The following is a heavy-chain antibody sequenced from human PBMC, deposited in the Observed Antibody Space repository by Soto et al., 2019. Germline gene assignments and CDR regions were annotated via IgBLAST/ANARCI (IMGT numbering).Heavy chain of an antibody. V-gene: IGHV1-8*01. D-gene: IGHD3-10*01. J-gene: IGHJ6*02. CDR2: MNPNSGNT. CDR1: GYTFTSYD. CDR3: ARGSLWFGEPRYYSYGMDV. Sequence: QVQLVQSGAEVKKPGASVKVSCKASGYTFTSYDINWVRQATGQGLEWMGWMNPNSGNTGYAQKFQGSVTMTRNTSVSTAYMELSSLRSEVTAVYYCARGSLWFGEPRYYSYGMDVWGQGTTVTVSS.